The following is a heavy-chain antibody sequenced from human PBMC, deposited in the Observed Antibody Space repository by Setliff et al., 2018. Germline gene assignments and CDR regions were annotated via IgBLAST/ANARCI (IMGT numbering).Heavy chain of an antibody. J-gene: IGHJ4*02. CDR3: VTGSVPPN. CDR1: GFRISFREYW. CDR2: TNPDGDEI. V-gene: IGHV3-7*03. Sequence: GGSLRLSCAASGFRISFREYWMFWVRQAPGKGLEWVALTNPDGDEIHYVDSVKGRFTISRDNAKNSLFLQISSLRAEDTAMYYCVTGSVPPNWGRGTLVTVSS.